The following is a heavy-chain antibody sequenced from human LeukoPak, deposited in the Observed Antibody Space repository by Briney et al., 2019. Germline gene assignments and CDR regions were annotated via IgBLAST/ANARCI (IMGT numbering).Heavy chain of an antibody. CDR2: ISGSGGST. CDR3: AKDRGSGSYYQERPFDY. CDR1: GFTVSSYA. V-gene: IGHV3-23*01. Sequence: PGGSLRLSCAASGFTVSSYAMSWVRQAPGKGLEWVSAISGSGGSTYYADSVKGRFTISRDNSKNTLYLQMNSLRAEDTAVYYCAKDRGSGSYYQERPFDYWGQGTLVTVSS. J-gene: IGHJ4*02. D-gene: IGHD3-10*01.